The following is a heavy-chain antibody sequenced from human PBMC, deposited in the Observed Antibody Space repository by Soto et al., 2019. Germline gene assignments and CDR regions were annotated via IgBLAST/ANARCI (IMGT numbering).Heavy chain of an antibody. J-gene: IGHJ5*02. D-gene: IGHD1-7*01. CDR2: INTGNGNT. Sequence: GASVKVSCKASGYIFGNYAIHWLRQAPGQGLEWMGWINTGNGNTKFSQKFQGRVTITRDTSASTVYMELTSLRSEDTAVYYCARDRSGRNFFDPWGQGTVVTVSS. V-gene: IGHV1-3*04. CDR3: ARDRSGRNFFDP. CDR1: GYIFGNYA.